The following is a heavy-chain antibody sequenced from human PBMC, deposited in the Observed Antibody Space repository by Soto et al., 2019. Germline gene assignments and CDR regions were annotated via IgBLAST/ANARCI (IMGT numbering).Heavy chain of an antibody. CDR1: GFTFSSYG. CDR3: ARDGTAMFYYFDY. D-gene: IGHD5-18*01. Sequence: QVQLVESGGGVVQPGRSLRLSCAASGFTFSSYGMHWVRQAPGKGLEWVAVIWYDGSNKYFADSVKGRFTISRDNSKNMLYLQMNSLRAEDTAVYYCARDGTAMFYYFDYWGQGTLVTVSS. CDR2: IWYDGSNK. J-gene: IGHJ4*02. V-gene: IGHV3-33*01.